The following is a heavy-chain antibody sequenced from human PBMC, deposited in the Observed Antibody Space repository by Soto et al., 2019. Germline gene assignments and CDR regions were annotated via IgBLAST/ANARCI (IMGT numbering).Heavy chain of an antibody. CDR3: ARNRNYYYDSSGYYYRWFDP. J-gene: IGHJ5*02. D-gene: IGHD3-22*01. CDR2: ISAYNGNT. Sequence: ASVKVSCKASGYTFTSYGISWVRQAPGQGLEWMGWISAYNGNTNYAQKLQGRVTMTTDTSTSTAYMELRSLRSDDTAVYYCARNRNYYYDSSGYYYRWFDPWGQGTLVTVSS. V-gene: IGHV1-18*01. CDR1: GYTFTSYG.